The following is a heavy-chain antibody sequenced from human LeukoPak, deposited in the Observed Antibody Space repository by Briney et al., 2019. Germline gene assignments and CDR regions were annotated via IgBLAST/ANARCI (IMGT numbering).Heavy chain of an antibody. J-gene: IGHJ4*02. V-gene: IGHV1-24*01. CDR2: FDPEYDEK. D-gene: IGHD3-22*01. Sequence: ASVKVSCKPSAYTLNDLSMHWVRQAPGKGLEWMGGFDPEYDEKVFAPNFQGRLTLTEDTSTNTAYMALSSLTSDDTAMYYCATEGDYYDSSGLPYWGQGTPVTVSS. CDR3: ATEGDYYDSSGLPY. CDR1: AYTLNDLS.